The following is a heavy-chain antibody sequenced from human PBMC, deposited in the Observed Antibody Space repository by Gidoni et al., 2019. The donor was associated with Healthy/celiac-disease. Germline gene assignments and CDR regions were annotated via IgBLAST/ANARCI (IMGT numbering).Heavy chain of an antibody. J-gene: IGHJ4*02. V-gene: IGHV3-49*04. CDR1: GFTFGDYA. CDR3: TRAPAATSGYFDY. CDR2: IRSKAYGGTT. D-gene: IGHD2-15*01. Sequence: EVQLVESGGGWVQPGRSLRLSCTASGFTFGDYAMSWVRQAPGKGLEWVGFIRSKAYGGTTEYAASVKGRFTISRDDSKSIAYLQMNSLKTEDTAVYYCTRAPAATSGYFDYWGQGTLVTVSS.